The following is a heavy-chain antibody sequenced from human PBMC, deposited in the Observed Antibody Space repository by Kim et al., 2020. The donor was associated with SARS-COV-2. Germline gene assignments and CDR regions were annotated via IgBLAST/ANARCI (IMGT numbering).Heavy chain of an antibody. Sequence: KGRFTISRDNAKNSLYLQMNSLRAEDTALYYCAKEYCSSTSCYYYYGMDVWSQGTTVTVSS. V-gene: IGHV3-9*01. J-gene: IGHJ6*02. D-gene: IGHD2-2*01. CDR3: AKEYCSSTSCYYYYGMDV.